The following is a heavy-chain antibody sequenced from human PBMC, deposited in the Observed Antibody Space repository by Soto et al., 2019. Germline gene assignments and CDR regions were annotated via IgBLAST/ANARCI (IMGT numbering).Heavy chain of an antibody. J-gene: IGHJ5*02. CDR2: MNPNSGNT. V-gene: IGHV1-8*01. CDR3: AREYNWSQRFDP. D-gene: IGHD1-20*01. CDR1: GYTFTSYD. Sequence: QVQLVQSGAEVKKPGASVKVSCKASGYTFTSYDINWVRQAPGQGLEWMGWMNPNSGNTGYAQKFQGRVTMTRNTSISTAYMELSSLRSGDTAVYYCAREYNWSQRFDPWGQGTLVTVSS.